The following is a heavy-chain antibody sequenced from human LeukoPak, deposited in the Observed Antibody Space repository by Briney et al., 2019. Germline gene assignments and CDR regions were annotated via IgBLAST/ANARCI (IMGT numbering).Heavy chain of an antibody. CDR1: GFTFSSYW. CDR3: ARGRYSGTTYYFDY. Sequence: GGSLRLSCAASGFTFSSYWMSWVRQVPGKGLEWVANIKKDGSETYYVDSVKGRFTISRDNARNSLYLQMNSLRAEDTAMYYCARGRYSGTTYYFDYWGQGTLVTVSS. CDR2: IKKDGSET. V-gene: IGHV3-7*03. D-gene: IGHD5-12*01. J-gene: IGHJ4*02.